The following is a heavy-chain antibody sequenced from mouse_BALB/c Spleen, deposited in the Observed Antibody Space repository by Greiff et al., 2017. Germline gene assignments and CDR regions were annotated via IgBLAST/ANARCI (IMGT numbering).Heavy chain of an antibody. D-gene: IGHD1-1*01. CDR2: IDPETGGT. CDR3: TPYYYGRNY. Sequence: VQLQQSGAELVRPGASVTLSCKASGYTFTDYEMHWVKQTPVHGLEWIGAIDPETGGTAYNQKFKGKATLTADKSSSTAYMELRSLTSEDSAVYYCTPYYYGRNYWGQGTTLTVSS. V-gene: IGHV1-15*01. J-gene: IGHJ2*01. CDR1: GYTFTDYE.